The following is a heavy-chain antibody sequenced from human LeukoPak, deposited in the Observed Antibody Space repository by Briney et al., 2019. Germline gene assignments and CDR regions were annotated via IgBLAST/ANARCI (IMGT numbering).Heavy chain of an antibody. CDR1: GYTFTGYY. CDR3: ARVSSSSWYAAGDY. Sequence: ASVKVSCKASGYTFTGYYMHWVRQAPGQGLEWMGWINPNSGGTNYAQKLQGRVTMTTDTSTSTAYMELRSLRSDDTAVYYCARVSSSSWYAAGDYWGQGTLVTVSS. J-gene: IGHJ4*02. CDR2: INPNSGGT. V-gene: IGHV1-2*02. D-gene: IGHD6-13*01.